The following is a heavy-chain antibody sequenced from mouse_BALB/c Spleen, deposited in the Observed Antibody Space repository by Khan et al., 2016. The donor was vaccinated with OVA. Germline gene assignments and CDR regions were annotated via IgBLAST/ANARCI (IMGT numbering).Heavy chain of an antibody. J-gene: IGHJ2*01. V-gene: IGHV2-2*02. Sequence: QVQLKESGPGLVQPSQSLSITCTVSGFSLTNHGVHWVRQSPGKGLEWLGVIWSGGITDYNETFISRLSISKDISKSQVFFKMNSLQANDTAIYYCAKNRNGYFDDWGQGTTLTVSS. CDR2: IWSGGIT. CDR3: AKNRNGYFDD. D-gene: IGHD1-1*02. CDR1: GFSLTNHG.